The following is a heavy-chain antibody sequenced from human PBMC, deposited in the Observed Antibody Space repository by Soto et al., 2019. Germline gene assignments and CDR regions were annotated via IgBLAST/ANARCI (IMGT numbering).Heavy chain of an antibody. D-gene: IGHD2-2*01. CDR1: GYTFTSYY. J-gene: IGHJ5*02. CDR2: INPSGGST. Sequence: VKVSCKASGYTFTSYYMHWVRQAPGEGLEWMGIINPSGGSTRYAQKFQGRVTMTRDTSTSTVYMELSSLRSEDTAVYYCARGWYCSSTSCYLSWFDPWGQGTLVTVSS. V-gene: IGHV1-46*01. CDR3: ARGWYCSSTSCYLSWFDP.